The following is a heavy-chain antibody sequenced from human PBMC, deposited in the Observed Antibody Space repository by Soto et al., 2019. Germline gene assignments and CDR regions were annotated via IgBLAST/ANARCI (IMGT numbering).Heavy chain of an antibody. V-gene: IGHV4-61*01. CDR2: IYYSGST. D-gene: IGHD3-22*01. Sequence: SETLSLTCTVPGGSVSSGSYYRSWIRQPPGKGLEWIGYIYYSGSTNYNPSLKSRVTISVDTSKNQFSLKLSSVTAADTAVYYCARDRGITMIVDTLDYYYYGMDVWGQGTTVTVSS. J-gene: IGHJ6*02. CDR1: GGSVSSGSYY. CDR3: ARDRGITMIVDTLDYYYYGMDV.